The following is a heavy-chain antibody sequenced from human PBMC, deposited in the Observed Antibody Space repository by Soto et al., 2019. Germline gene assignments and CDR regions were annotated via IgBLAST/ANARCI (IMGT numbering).Heavy chain of an antibody. D-gene: IGHD2-21*02. CDR1: GYTFTTYG. CDR3: ARDRKPYCAGDCYSYYFDY. V-gene: IGHV1-18*01. Sequence: QVQLVQSGAEVKKPGASVKVSCKASGYTFTTYGISWVRQAPGQGLEWMGWINTANGNTNFAQNCQGRVTMATDTSTTTADMELRSLRSDDTAVYYWARDRKPYCAGDCYSYYFDYWGQGSLVTVSS. CDR2: INTANGNT. J-gene: IGHJ4*02.